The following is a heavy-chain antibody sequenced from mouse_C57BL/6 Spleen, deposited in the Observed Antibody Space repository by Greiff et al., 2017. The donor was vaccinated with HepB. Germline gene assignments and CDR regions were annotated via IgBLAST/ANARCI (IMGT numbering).Heavy chain of an antibody. V-gene: IGHV3-6*01. CDR1: GYSITSGYY. CDR2: ISYDGSN. D-gene: IGHD2-5*01. CDR3: ARRSNYEDYYAMDY. Sequence: EVQLQQSGPGLVKPSQSLSLTCSVTGYSITSGYYWNWIRQFPGNKLEWMGYISYDGSNNYNPSLKNRISITRDTSKNQFFLKLNSVTTEDTATYYCARRSNYEDYYAMDYWGQGTSVTVSS. J-gene: IGHJ4*01.